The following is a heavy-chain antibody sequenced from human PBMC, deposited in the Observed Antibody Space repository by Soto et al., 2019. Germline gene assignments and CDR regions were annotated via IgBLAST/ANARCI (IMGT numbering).Heavy chain of an antibody. D-gene: IGHD2-8*01. J-gene: IGHJ3*02. CDR3: ANDGPSAEYCTNGVCYAFDI. CDR1: GLPFRGYA. Sequence: QLGGSFPLSCAASGLPFRGYAMGGVRQAPGRGLEWVSAISGRGGSTYYADSAKGRFTISRDNSKNTLYLQMNSLRAEDTAVYYCANDGPSAEYCTNGVCYAFDIWGQGTLVTVSS. V-gene: IGHV3-23*01. CDR2: ISGRGGST.